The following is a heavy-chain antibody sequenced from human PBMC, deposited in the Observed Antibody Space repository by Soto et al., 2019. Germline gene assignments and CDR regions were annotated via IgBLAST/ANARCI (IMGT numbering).Heavy chain of an antibody. J-gene: IGHJ6*02. V-gene: IGHV1-69*08. Sequence: QVQLVQSGAEVKKPGSSVRVSCKASGTIFSSYTISWGRQAPGQGLEWMGRIIPILGETNSAQKFQGSVTLTADKSTNTAYMELNSLRLEDTALYYCARGLGGRMDDWGQGTTVTVSS. CDR1: GTIFSSYT. CDR2: IIPILGET. CDR3: ARGLGGRMDD. D-gene: IGHD3-16*01.